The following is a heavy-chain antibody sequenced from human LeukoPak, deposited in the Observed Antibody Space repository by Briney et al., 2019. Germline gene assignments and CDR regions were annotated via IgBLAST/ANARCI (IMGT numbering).Heavy chain of an antibody. D-gene: IGHD6-13*01. Sequence: SETLSLTCTVSGGSISSGSYYWSWIRQPAGKGLEWIGRIYTSGSTNYNPSLKSRVTISVDTSKNQFSLKLSSVTAADTAVYYCARGLHGSSARPVDAFDIWGQGTMVTVSS. CDR1: GGSISSGSYY. J-gene: IGHJ3*02. CDR2: IYTSGST. CDR3: ARGLHGSSARPVDAFDI. V-gene: IGHV4-61*02.